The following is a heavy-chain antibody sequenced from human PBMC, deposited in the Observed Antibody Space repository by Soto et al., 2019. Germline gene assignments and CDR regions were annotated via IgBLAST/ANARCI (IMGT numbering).Heavy chain of an antibody. CDR1: GYSISSGYY. Sequence: SETLSLTCAVSGYSISSGYYWGWIRQPPGEGLEWIGSIYHSGSTYYNPSLKSRVTISVDRSQKQFSLRLGSVTAADTAVYYCAVGYCSSSSCSREYYQHWGQGTLVTVSS. D-gene: IGHD2-2*01. CDR2: IYHSGST. CDR3: AVGYCSSSSCSREYYQH. V-gene: IGHV4-38-2*01. J-gene: IGHJ1*01.